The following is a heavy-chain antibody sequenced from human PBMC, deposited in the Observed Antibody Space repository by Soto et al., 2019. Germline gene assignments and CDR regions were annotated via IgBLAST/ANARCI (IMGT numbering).Heavy chain of an antibody. CDR1: GASISNTNW. CDR3: TRDYSDNNGSYIDGFDI. D-gene: IGHD3-22*01. Sequence: KSSETLSLTCAVSGASISNTNWWTWVRQPPGKGLEWIGEIYHGGSTNYNPSLKSRVTMSVDKSRNQFSLKLSSVTAADTAVYYCTRDYSDNNGSYIDGFDIWGQGTLVTVSS. V-gene: IGHV4-4*02. CDR2: IYHGGST. J-gene: IGHJ3*02.